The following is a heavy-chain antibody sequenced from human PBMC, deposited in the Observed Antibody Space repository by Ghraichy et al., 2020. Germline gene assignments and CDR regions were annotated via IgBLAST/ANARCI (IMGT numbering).Heavy chain of an antibody. J-gene: IGHJ6*02. V-gene: IGHV4-61*01. CDR2: IYYSGVT. CDR1: GGSVSSGTSY. CDR3: ARGAFATYGMDV. Sequence: ETLSLTCSVSGGSVSSGTSYWSWIRQPPGKGLECIGYIYYSGVTNYNPSLKSRVTISVDTSKNQFSLKLNSVTAADTAVYYCARGAFATYGMDVWGQGTTVTVSS.